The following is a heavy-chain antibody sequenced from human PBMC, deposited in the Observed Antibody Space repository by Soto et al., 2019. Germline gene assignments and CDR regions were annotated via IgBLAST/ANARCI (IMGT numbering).Heavy chain of an antibody. CDR1: GFSLSTFGMG. Sequence: SGPTLVNPTQTLTLTCTFSGFSLSTFGMGVGWIRQPPGKAMEWLALIYWNDDKRYSPSLKSRLTITKDTSKNLVVLTMTNMNPVDTAKYYCLNSPESSASDSWGQGTPVTVSS. CDR2: IYWNDDK. D-gene: IGHD5-18*01. J-gene: IGHJ1*01. CDR3: LNSPESSASDS. V-gene: IGHV2-5*01.